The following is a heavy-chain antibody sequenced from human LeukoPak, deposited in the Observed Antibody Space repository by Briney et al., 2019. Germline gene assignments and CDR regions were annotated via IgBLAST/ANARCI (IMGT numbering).Heavy chain of an antibody. V-gene: IGHV3-21*04. D-gene: IGHD2-2*01. J-gene: IGHJ4*02. CDR1: GFTFSSYS. CDR2: ISSSSSYI. Sequence: GGSLRLSCAASGFTFSSYSMNWVRQAPGKGLEWVSSISSSSSYIYYADSVKGRFTISRDNAKNSLYLQMNSLRAEDTAVYYCARTNDIVVVPAAGHYFDYWGQGTLVTVSS. CDR3: ARTNDIVVVPAAGHYFDY.